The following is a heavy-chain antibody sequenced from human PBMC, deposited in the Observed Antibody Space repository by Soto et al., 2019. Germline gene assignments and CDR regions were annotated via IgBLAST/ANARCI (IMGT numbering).Heavy chain of an antibody. Sequence: SETLSLTCTVSGGSISSGGYYWSWIRQHPGKGLEWIGEINHSGSTNYNPSLKSRVTISVDTSKNQFSLKLSSVTAADTAVYYCARDQLEGNWFDPWGQGTLVTVSS. CDR3: ARDQLEGNWFDP. J-gene: IGHJ5*02. D-gene: IGHD1-1*01. CDR1: GGSISSGGYY. V-gene: IGHV4-39*07. CDR2: INHSGST.